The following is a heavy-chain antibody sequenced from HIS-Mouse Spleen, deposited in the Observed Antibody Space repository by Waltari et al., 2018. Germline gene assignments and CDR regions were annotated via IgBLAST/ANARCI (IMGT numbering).Heavy chain of an antibody. V-gene: IGHV1-2*02. CDR1: GYTFTGYY. CDR3: ARDRDRYYFDY. Sequence: QVQLVQSGAEVKKPGASVKVSCKASGYTFTGYYMHWVRQAPGQGLEGMGWINPTSGGTNYAQTFQGRVTMTRETSISTAYMELSRLGSDDTAVYYCARDRDRYYFDYWGQGTLVTVSS. J-gene: IGHJ4*02. CDR2: INPTSGGT.